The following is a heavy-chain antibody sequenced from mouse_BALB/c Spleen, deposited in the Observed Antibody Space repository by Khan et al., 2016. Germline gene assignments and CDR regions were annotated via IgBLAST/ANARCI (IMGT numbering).Heavy chain of an antibody. V-gene: IGHV1-12*01. CDR1: GYTFTSYN. Sequence: QVQLQQPGAELVKPGASVKMSCKASGYTFTSYNMHWVKQTPGQGLEWIGAIYPGNGATYYTPKFKGKATLTADKSSSTAYMQLSSLTSEASAVYYRAREGNYFDYWGQGTTLTVSS. J-gene: IGHJ2*01. CDR3: AREGNYFDY. CDR2: IYPGNGAT.